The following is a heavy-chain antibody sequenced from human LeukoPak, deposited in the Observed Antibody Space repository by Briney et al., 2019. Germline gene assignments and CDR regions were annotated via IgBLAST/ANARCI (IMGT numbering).Heavy chain of an antibody. D-gene: IGHD6-13*01. V-gene: IGHV4-59*01. Sequence: SETLSLTCTVSGGSISSYYWSWIRQPPAKGLEWIGYIYYSGSTNYNPSLKSRVTISVDTSKNQFSLKLSSVTAADTAVYYCARTIAAAGPYFDYWGQGTLVTVSS. J-gene: IGHJ4*02. CDR1: GGSISSYY. CDR2: IYYSGST. CDR3: ARTIAAAGPYFDY.